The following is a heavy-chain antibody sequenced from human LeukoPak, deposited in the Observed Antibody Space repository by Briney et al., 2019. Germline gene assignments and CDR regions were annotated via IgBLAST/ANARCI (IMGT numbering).Heavy chain of an antibody. J-gene: IGHJ3*02. CDR2: IRYDGSHK. CDR1: GFTFSSYG. V-gene: IGHV3-30*02. CDR3: ASEGDYSTGAFDI. D-gene: IGHD6-13*01. Sequence: GGSLRLSCAASGFTFSSYGMHWVRQAPGKGLEWVAFIRYDGSHKYYADSVKGRFTISRDNSKNTLYLQMNSLRAEDTAVYYCASEGDYSTGAFDIWGQGTMVTVSS.